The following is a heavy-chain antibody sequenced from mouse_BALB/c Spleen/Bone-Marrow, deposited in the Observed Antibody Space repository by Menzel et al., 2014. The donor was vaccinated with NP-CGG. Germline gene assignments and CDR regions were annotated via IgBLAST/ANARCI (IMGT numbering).Heavy chain of an antibody. CDR3: ARAGVNYEDYVMDY. D-gene: IGHD2-1*01. CDR2: IHPNSGNT. J-gene: IGHJ4*01. V-gene: IGHV1S130*01. CDR1: GYTFTSSW. Sequence: QVQLKESGSVLVRPGASVKLSCKTSGYTFTSSWIHWAKQRPGQGLEWIGEIHPNSGNTNYNEKFKDKATLTVGTSSRTAYVDLSSLTSEDSAVYYCARAGVNYEDYVMDYWGQGTSVTVS.